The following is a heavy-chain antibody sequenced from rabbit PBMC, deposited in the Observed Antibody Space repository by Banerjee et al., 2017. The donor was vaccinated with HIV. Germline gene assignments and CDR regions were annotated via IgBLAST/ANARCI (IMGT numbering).Heavy chain of an antibody. CDR2: INTATGKP. V-gene: IGHV1S45*01. Sequence: ELVEAGGGLVQPGGSLKLSCKASRFDFSTYSMSWVRQAPGKGLEWIACINTATGKPGYANWAKGRVTISKTSSPTVTLQVTSLTAADTASYFCARDLTGVIGWNFGWWGPGTLVTVS. D-gene: IGHD1-1*01. CDR3: ARDLTGVIGWNFGW. J-gene: IGHJ4*01. CDR1: RFDFSTYS.